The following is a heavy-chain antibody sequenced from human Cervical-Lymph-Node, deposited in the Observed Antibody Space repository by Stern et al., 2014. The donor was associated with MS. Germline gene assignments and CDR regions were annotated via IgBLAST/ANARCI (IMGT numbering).Heavy chain of an antibody. CDR1: GFTLSDYY. V-gene: IGHV3-11*06. D-gene: IGHD3-22*01. CDR3: ARAGGYNYPLDY. J-gene: IGHJ4*02. Sequence: VHLVESGGGLVKPGGSLRLSCAASGFTLSDYYMNWIRQAPGKGLEWVSYISSSSSYLNYADSVKGRFTMSRDNAKNSVYLQMNSLTAEDTAVYYCARAGGYNYPLDYWGQGTLVTVSS. CDR2: ISSSSSYL.